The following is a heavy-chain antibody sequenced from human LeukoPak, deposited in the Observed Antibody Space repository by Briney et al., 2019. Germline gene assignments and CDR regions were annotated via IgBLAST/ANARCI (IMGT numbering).Heavy chain of an antibody. CDR3: ASGTTTAEDYYYYGMDV. CDR2: IIPIFGIA. Sequence: SVKVSCKAPGGTFSSYAISWVRQAPGQGLEWMGRIIPIFGIANYAQKFQGRVTITADKSTSTAYMELSSLRSEDTAVYYCASGTTTAEDYYYYGMDVWGQGTTVTVSS. D-gene: IGHD1-1*01. CDR1: GGTFSSYA. V-gene: IGHV1-69*04. J-gene: IGHJ6*02.